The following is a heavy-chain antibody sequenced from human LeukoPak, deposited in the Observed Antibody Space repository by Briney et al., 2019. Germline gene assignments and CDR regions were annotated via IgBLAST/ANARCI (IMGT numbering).Heavy chain of an antibody. V-gene: IGHV4-59*08. CDR3: ARTPYDFWSGYYKN. J-gene: IGHJ4*02. CDR1: GGSFSGYY. CDR2: ISYSGTP. D-gene: IGHD3-3*01. Sequence: PSETLSLTCAVYGGSFSGYYWSWIRQPPGKGLEWVGYISYSGTPTYNPSLRGRVTISVDTSKNQFSLKLSSVTAADTAVYYCARTPYDFWSGYYKNWGQGTLVTVSS.